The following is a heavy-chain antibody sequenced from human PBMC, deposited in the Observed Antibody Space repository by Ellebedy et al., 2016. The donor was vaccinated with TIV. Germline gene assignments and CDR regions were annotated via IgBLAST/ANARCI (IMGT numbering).Heavy chain of an antibody. CDR3: ARDLAYYDNRRYYYYGMDV. V-gene: IGHV4-30-4*01. CDR1: GGSISSGDYY. D-gene: IGHD3-22*01. Sequence: SETLSLXXTVSGGSISSGDYYWSWIRQPPGKGLEWIGYLYYSGSTYYNPSLKSRVTISVDTSKNQFSLELSSVTAADTAVYYCARDLAYYDNRRYYYYGMDVWGQGTTVTVSS. CDR2: LYYSGST. J-gene: IGHJ6*02.